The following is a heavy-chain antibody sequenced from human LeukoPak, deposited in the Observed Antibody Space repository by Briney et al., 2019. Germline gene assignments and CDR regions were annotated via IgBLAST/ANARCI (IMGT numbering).Heavy chain of an antibody. CDR3: AKDSLRERIVGSTTRGVNDY. CDR1: GFTFSSYA. V-gene: IGHV3-23*01. CDR2: ISGSAVIT. J-gene: IGHJ4*02. Sequence: GGSLRLSCAASGFTFSSYAMSWVRQAPGKGLEWVSAISGSAVITFYADSVKGRFTISRDNSKNTLYLQMNSLRGGDTAVYYCAKDSLRERIVGSTTRGVNDYWGQGTLVTVSS. D-gene: IGHD1-26*01.